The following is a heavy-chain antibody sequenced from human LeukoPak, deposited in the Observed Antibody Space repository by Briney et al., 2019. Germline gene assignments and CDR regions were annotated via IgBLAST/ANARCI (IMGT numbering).Heavy chain of an antibody. CDR1: GFTFDDYG. V-gene: IGHV3-20*04. D-gene: IGHD3-10*01. Sequence: PGGSLRLSCAASGFTFDDYGMSWVRQAPGKGLEWVSGINWNGGSTGYADSVKGRFTISRDNAKNSLYLQMNSLRAEDTALYYCARTRGLNPYYYYYYMDVWGKGTTVTVSS. CDR2: INWNGGST. J-gene: IGHJ6*03. CDR3: ARTRGLNPYYYYYYMDV.